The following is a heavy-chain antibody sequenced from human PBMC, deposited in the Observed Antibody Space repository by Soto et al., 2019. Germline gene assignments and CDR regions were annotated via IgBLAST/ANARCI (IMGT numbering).Heavy chain of an antibody. J-gene: IGHJ4*02. D-gene: IGHD3-3*01. CDR2: IVPLSGTP. CDR3: ARDWRQMSRGRCFEY. V-gene: IGHV1-69*06. Sequence: QVRLVQSGAEVKKPGSSVKLSCKVSGGNSNSYSIAWVRQAPGQGLQWLGTIVPLSGTPNHAHKFQGRVTITADTSTNTAYLELSSMRYEDTAIYYFARDWRQMSRGRCFEYWVQGSRVTVSS. CDR1: GGNSNSYS.